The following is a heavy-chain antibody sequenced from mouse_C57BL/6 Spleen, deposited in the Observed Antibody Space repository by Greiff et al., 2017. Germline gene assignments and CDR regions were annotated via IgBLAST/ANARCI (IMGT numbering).Heavy chain of an antibody. Sequence: EVMLVESGGGLVQPGGSLSLSCAASGFTFTDYYMSWVRQPPGKALEWLGFIRNKANGYTTEYSASVKGRFTISRDNSQSILYLQMNALRAEDSATYYCARSHLLVDAMDYWGQGTSVTVSS. D-gene: IGHD1-1*01. CDR3: ARSHLLVDAMDY. CDR2: IRNKANGYTT. J-gene: IGHJ4*01. CDR1: GFTFTDYY. V-gene: IGHV7-3*01.